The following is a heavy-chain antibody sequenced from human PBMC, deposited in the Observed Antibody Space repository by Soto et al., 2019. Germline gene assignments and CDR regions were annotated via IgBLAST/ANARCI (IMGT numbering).Heavy chain of an antibody. CDR2: TNHIGST. Sequence: PSETLSLTCAVYGGSFSGYYWSWIRQPPGKGQEWIGETNHIGSTHYNPSLKSRVTISVGMSKNQFCLNLSSVTAADTSLYYCARGLSPTRSGSFSHWGQGTLVTVSS. CDR1: GGSFSGYY. J-gene: IGHJ4*02. D-gene: IGHD3-10*01. V-gene: IGHV4-34*01. CDR3: ARGLSPTRSGSFSH.